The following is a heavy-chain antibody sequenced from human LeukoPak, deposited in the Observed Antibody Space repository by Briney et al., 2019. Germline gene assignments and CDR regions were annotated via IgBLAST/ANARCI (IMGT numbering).Heavy chain of an antibody. CDR1: GGSISSGGYS. D-gene: IGHD3-10*01. Sequence: SQTLSLTCAVSGGSISSGGYSWSWIRQPPGKGLEWIGYIYHSGSTYYNPSLKSRVTISVDRSKNQFSLKLSSVTAADTAVYYCARELIDGVLFDYWGQGTLVTVSS. J-gene: IGHJ4*02. CDR3: ARELIDGVLFDY. V-gene: IGHV4-30-2*01. CDR2: IYHSGST.